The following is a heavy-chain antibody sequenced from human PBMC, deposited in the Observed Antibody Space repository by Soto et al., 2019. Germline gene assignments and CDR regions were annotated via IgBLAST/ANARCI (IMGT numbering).Heavy chain of an antibody. CDR3: ASRVQLWSYYYYGLDV. D-gene: IGHD5-18*01. Sequence: SVKVSCKASGGTFSSYAISWVRQAPGQGLEWMGGIIPIFGTANYAQKFQGRVTITADESTSTAYMELSSLRSEDTAVYYCASRVQLWSYYYYGLDVWGAGNTLTVSS. CDR2: IIPIFGTA. J-gene: IGHJ6*04. V-gene: IGHV1-69*13. CDR1: GGTFSSYA.